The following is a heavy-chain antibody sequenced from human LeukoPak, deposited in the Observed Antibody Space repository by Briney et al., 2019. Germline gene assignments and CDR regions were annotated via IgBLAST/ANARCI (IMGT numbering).Heavy chain of an antibody. CDR2: ISGSGGST. D-gene: IGHD2-2*01. V-gene: IGHV3-23*01. CDR1: GFTFSSYA. Sequence: KTGGSLRLSCAASGFTFSSYAMSWVRQAPGKGLEWVSAISGSGGSTYYADSVKGRFTISRDNSKNTLYLQMNSLRAEDTAVYYCAKERIVVVPAASDYWGQGTLVTVSS. J-gene: IGHJ4*02. CDR3: AKERIVVVPAASDY.